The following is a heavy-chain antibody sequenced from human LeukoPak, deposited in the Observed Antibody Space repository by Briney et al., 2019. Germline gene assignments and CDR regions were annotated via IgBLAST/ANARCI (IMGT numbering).Heavy chain of an antibody. CDR1: GFTFSSYS. Sequence: GGSLRLSCEASGFTFSSYSMNWVRQAPGKGLEWVSYIDSSSSTELYADSVKGRFTISRDNAKNSLYLQMNSLRDEDTAVYYCARGIASTGNPNWFDPWGQGTLVTVSS. CDR3: ARGIASTGNPNWFDP. D-gene: IGHD6-13*01. J-gene: IGHJ5*02. V-gene: IGHV3-48*02. CDR2: IDSSSSTE.